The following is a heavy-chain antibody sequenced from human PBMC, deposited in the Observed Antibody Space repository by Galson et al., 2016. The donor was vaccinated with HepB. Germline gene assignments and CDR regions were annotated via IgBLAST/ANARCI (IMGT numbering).Heavy chain of an antibody. Sequence: YLRLSCAASGFPFKFYAMTWVRQTPGKGLEWVSAITSSGTNTFYTDSGRRRFTISRDNSKNTVFLQLDNLRADDTARYYCAKAPDYFYTYGMDAWGQGTTVTVSS. J-gene: IGHJ6*02. CDR2: ITSSGTNT. CDR1: GFPFKFYA. V-gene: IGHV3-23*01. CDR3: AKAPDYFYTYGMDA.